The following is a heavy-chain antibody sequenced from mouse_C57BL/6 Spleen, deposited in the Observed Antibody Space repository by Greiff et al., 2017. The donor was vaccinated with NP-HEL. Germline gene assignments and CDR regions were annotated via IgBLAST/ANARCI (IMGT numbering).Heavy chain of an antibody. CDR1: GYAFTTYL. V-gene: IGHV1-54*01. CDR2: INPGCGGT. J-gene: IGHJ3*01. Sequence: VQLQQSGAELVRPGTSVKVSCKASGYAFTTYLIEWVKQRPGQGLDWIGVINPGCGGTNYNAKFKGKATLTAAKSSSTAYMKLSGLASEYSAGYVWTNWGFAYWGQGTLVTVSA. D-gene: IGHD4-1*01. CDR3: TNWGFAY.